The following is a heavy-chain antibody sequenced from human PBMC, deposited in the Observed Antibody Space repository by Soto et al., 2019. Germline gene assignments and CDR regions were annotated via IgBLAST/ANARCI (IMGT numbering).Heavy chain of an antibody. CDR3: ARDRDSSGWNDY. CDR2: ISRGSSYI. V-gene: IGHV3-21*01. D-gene: IGHD6-19*01. Sequence: EVQLVESGGGLVKPGGSLRLSCAASGFTFSSYSMNWVRQAPGKGLEWVSSISRGSSYIYYADSVKGRFTISTDNAKNSLYLQMNSLRAEDTAVYYCARDRDSSGWNDYWGQGTLVTVSS. CDR1: GFTFSSYS. J-gene: IGHJ4*02.